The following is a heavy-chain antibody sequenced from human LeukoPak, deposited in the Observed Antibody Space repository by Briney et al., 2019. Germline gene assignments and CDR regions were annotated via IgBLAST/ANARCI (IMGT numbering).Heavy chain of an antibody. Sequence: ASVKVSCKASGGTFSSYAISWVRQAPGQGLEWMGGIIPIFGTANYAQKFQGRVTITADESTSTAYMALSILRSEDTAVYYCASLYYYDSTGYLLWGQGTLVTVSS. CDR3: ASLYYYDSTGYLL. D-gene: IGHD3-22*01. CDR2: IIPIFGTA. CDR1: GGTFSSYA. J-gene: IGHJ4*02. V-gene: IGHV1-69*13.